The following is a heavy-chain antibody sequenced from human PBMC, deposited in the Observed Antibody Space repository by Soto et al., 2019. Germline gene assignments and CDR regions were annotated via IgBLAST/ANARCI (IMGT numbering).Heavy chain of an antibody. CDR2: ISPSSGYT. Sequence: QVQLVQSEGEMKQPGASVKVSCKASGYSFTTYGFCWVRQVPGQGLEWMGYISPSSGYTTYAPNLQDRVIMTTDSSKTTVYMKLRSLSSDDTAVYYCAREMLTRSGPQNFSDYWGQGALVIVSS. J-gene: IGHJ4*02. CDR1: GYSFTTYG. V-gene: IGHV1-18*01. CDR3: AREMLTRSGPQNFSDY. D-gene: IGHD6-25*01.